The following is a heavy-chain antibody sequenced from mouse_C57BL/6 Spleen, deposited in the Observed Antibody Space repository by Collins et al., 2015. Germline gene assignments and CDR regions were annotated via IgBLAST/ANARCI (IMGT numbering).Heavy chain of an antibody. CDR1: GYTFTSYL. Sequence: EVHLQQSGPELVKPEASVKMSCKASGYTFTSYLIHWVKQKPGQGLEWIGYISPYNDGTKYNEKFSGKATLTSDKSSSTAYMELSSLTSEDSAVYYYAKLLRDYFDFWGQGTTLTVSS. J-gene: IGHJ2*01. D-gene: IGHD1-1*01. V-gene: IGHV1-14*01. CDR3: AKLLRDYFDF. CDR2: ISPYNDGT.